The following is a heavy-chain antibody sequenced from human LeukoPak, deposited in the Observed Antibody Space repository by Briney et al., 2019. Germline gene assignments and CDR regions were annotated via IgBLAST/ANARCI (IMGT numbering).Heavy chain of an antibody. D-gene: IGHD5-12*01. CDR2: IKSKADGGTT. V-gene: IGHV3-15*01. Sequence: PGESLRLSWAASGFNFTNAWVSWVRQAPGKGLEWLGRIKSKADGGTTVHAAPVKDRFAISRDDSKNTLFLQMNSLKTEDTAVYYCTDPPTSLWGQGIVVTVSS. J-gene: IGHJ4*02. CDR1: GFNFTNAW. CDR3: TDPPTSL.